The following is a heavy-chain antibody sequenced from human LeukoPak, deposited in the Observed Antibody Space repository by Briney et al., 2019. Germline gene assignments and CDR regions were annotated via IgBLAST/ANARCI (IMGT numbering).Heavy chain of an antibody. J-gene: IGHJ6*02. D-gene: IGHD4-17*01. Sequence: SETLSLTRTVSGGSISSSSYYWGWIRQPPGKGLEWIGSIYYSGSTYYNPSLKSRVTISVDTSKNQFSLKLSSVTAADTAVYYCARRDYGDYYYGMDVWGQGTTVTVSS. CDR2: IYYSGST. CDR3: ARRDYGDYYYGMDV. CDR1: GGSISSSSYY. V-gene: IGHV4-39*01.